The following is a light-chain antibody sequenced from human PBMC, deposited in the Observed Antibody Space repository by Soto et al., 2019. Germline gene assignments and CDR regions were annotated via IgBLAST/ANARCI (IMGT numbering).Light chain of an antibody. J-gene: IGKJ4*01. Sequence: DIQMTQSPSTLSASVGDRVTIACRASQSISSWLAWYQQKPGRAPKLLIYKASSLESGVPSRFSGSGSGTEFTLTISSLLPDDFATYYCQQYNSYPLTFGGGTKVDIK. CDR2: KAS. V-gene: IGKV1-5*03. CDR3: QQYNSYPLT. CDR1: QSISSW.